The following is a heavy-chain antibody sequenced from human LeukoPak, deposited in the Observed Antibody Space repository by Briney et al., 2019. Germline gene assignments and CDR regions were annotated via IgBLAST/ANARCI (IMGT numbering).Heavy chain of an antibody. CDR2: IYYSGST. Sequence: PSETLSLTCTVSGGSISSYYWSWIRQPPGKGLEWIGYIYYSGSTKYNPALKSRVTIPIDSSKNQFSLNLSSVTAADTAVYYCARGTVTMDYWGRGTLVTVSS. V-gene: IGHV4-59*13. CDR3: ARGTVTMDY. J-gene: IGHJ4*02. CDR1: GGSISSYY. D-gene: IGHD4-17*01.